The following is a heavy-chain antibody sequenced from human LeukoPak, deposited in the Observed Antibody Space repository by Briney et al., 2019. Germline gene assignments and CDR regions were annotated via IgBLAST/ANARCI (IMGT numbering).Heavy chain of an antibody. CDR3: ERDPTYYYYMDV. Sequence: PSETLSLTCTVSGGSISSYYWSWIRQPAGKGLEWIGRISTSGSTNYNPSLKSRVTMSVDTSNNQFSLKLISVTAADTAVYYCERDPTYYYYMDVWGKGTTVTVSS. CDR2: ISTSGST. CDR1: GGSISSYY. V-gene: IGHV4-4*07. J-gene: IGHJ6*03.